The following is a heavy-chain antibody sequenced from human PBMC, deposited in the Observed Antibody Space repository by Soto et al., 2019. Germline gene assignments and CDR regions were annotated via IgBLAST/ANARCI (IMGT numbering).Heavy chain of an antibody. Sequence: PGGSLRLSCAASGFTFSSYAMNWVRQAPGKGLEWVSTISGSGGDTYYADSVKGRFSISRDNSKYTLSLQMDSLRAEDTAVYYCAKGARSNSGLDFDYSGQGTLLTVSS. CDR1: GFTFSSYA. CDR3: AKGARSNSGLDFDY. D-gene: IGHD1-26*01. V-gene: IGHV3-23*01. J-gene: IGHJ4*01. CDR2: ISGSGGDT.